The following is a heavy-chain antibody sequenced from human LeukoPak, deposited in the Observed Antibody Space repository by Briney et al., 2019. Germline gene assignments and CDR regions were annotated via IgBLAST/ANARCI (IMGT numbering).Heavy chain of an antibody. V-gene: IGHV1-18*01. CDR1: GGTFSSYA. D-gene: IGHD6-13*01. CDR3: ARDVGITVADSFDP. Sequence: ASVKASCKASGGTFSSYAISWVRQAPGQGLEWMGWIHIYRGNTNYAQKFQGRVTMTTDTSTSTVYMEVRGLRSDDTAMYYCARDVGITVADSFDPWGQGTLVTVSS. J-gene: IGHJ5*02. CDR2: IHIYRGNT.